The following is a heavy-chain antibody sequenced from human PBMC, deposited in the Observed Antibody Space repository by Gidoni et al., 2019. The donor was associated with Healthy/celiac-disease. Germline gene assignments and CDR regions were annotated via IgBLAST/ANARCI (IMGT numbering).Heavy chain of an antibody. CDR3: ARDLIGYCSGGSCYEGVADY. CDR2: IGYDGSNK. Sequence: QVQLVESGGGVVQPGRSLRLSCAASGFTFSRYGMHWVRQAPGKGLAWVAVIGYDGSNKYYADSVKGRVTISRDNSKNTLYLQMNSLRAEDTAVYYCARDLIGYCSGGSCYEGVADYWGQGTLVTVSS. CDR1: GFTFSRYG. D-gene: IGHD2-15*01. J-gene: IGHJ4*02. V-gene: IGHV3-33*01.